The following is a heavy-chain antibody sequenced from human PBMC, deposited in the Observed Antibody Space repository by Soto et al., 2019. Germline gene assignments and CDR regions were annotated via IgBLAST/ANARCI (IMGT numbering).Heavy chain of an antibody. J-gene: IGHJ4*02. Sequence: QVQLVESGGGVVQPGRSLRLSCAASGFTFSSYAMHWVRQAPGKGLEWVAVISDDGSNKYYADSVKGRFTISRDNSKNTVYMQMNSLRAEDTAVSYCARDEKARPHIGLWDYWGQGTLVTV. V-gene: IGHV3-30-3*01. CDR3: ARDEKARPHIGLWDY. CDR2: ISDDGSNK. D-gene: IGHD6-6*01. CDR1: GFTFSSYA.